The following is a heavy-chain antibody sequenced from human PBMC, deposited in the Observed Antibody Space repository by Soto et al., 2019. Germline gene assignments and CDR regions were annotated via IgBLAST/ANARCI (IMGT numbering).Heavy chain of an antibody. Sequence: GGSLRLSCEVSGLSFSSSWMSWVRQAPGKGLEWVAVIYHDGSNIDYADSVKGRFTISRDNSKNTLYLQMNSLRAEDTAVYYCARAEPIFFPERPMPDYWGQGTLVTVSS. CDR3: ARAEPIFFPERPMPDY. CDR2: IYHDGSNI. J-gene: IGHJ4*02. V-gene: IGHV3-30-3*01. CDR1: GLSFSSSW. D-gene: IGHD1-1*01.